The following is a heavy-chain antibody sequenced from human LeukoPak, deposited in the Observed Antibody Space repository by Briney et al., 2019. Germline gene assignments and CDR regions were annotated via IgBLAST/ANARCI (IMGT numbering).Heavy chain of an antibody. Sequence: SETLSLTCTVSGGSISNYYWSWIRQPPGKGLEWIGYIYYSGSTNYNPSLKSRVTISVDTSKNQFSLNLSSVTAADTAVYYCARSSGTGTFSYWGQGTLVTVPS. D-gene: IGHD6-25*01. CDR3: ARSSGTGTFSY. CDR2: IYYSGST. CDR1: GGSISNYY. J-gene: IGHJ4*02. V-gene: IGHV4-59*08.